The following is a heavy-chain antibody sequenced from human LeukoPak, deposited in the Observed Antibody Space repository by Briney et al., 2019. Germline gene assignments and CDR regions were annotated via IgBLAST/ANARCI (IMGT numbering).Heavy chain of an antibody. CDR3: AKGTTRAGRWIEDFDY. D-gene: IGHD6-13*01. CDR2: IRFDGTNK. J-gene: IGHJ4*02. CDR1: GFTVSSNY. Sequence: GGSLRLSCAASGFTVSSNYMSWVRQAPGKGLEWVAFIRFDGTNKYSADSVKGRFTISRDNSKDTLYLQMNSLRAEDTAVYYCAKGTTRAGRWIEDFDYWGQGTLVTVSS. V-gene: IGHV3-30*02.